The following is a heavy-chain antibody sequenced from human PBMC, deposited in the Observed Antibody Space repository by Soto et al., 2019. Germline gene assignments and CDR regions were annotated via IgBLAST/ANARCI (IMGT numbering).Heavy chain of an antibody. Sequence: GGSLRLSCAASGFTVSSNYMSWVRQAPGKGLEWVSVIYSGGSTYYADSVKGRFTISRDNSKNTLYLQMNSLRAEDTAVYYCARDRGTAMVEYYYGMDVWGQGTTVTVSS. CDR2: IYSGGST. D-gene: IGHD5-18*01. CDR3: ARDRGTAMVEYYYGMDV. V-gene: IGHV3-53*01. CDR1: GFTVSSNY. J-gene: IGHJ6*02.